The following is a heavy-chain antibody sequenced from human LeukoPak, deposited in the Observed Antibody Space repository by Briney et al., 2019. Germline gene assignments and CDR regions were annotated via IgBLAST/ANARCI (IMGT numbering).Heavy chain of an antibody. CDR3: ARDGTYYYGSGSPKDY. CDR1: GFIFSSYG. CDR2: IWPDGTNE. D-gene: IGHD3-10*01. V-gene: IGHV3-33*01. J-gene: IGHJ4*02. Sequence: GGSLRLSCAASGFIFSSYGMHWVRQAPGKGLEWVAIIWPDGTNEYYADSVKGRFTISRDNSKNTLYLQMNSLRVEDTAVYYCARDGTYYYGSGSPKDYWGQGTLVIVSS.